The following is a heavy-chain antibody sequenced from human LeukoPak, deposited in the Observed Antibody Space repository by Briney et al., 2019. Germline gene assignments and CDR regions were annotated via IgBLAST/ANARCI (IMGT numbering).Heavy chain of an antibody. J-gene: IGHJ4*02. D-gene: IGHD3-10*01. CDR2: IYYSGST. CDR3: AKTDLPYYYGSGTT. CDR1: GGSISRSSFY. Sequence: KPSETLSLTCTVSGGSISRSSFYWGWIRQPPGKGLEWIGSIYYSGSTYYNPSLKSRVTISIDTSKNQFSLKLSSVSAADTAVYYCAKTDLPYYYGSGTTWGQGTLVTVSS. V-gene: IGHV4-39*07.